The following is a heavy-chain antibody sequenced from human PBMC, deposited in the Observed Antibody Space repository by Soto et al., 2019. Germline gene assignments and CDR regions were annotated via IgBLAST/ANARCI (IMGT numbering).Heavy chain of an antibody. CDR2: IIHILGIA. V-gene: IGHV1-69*02. CDR3: ARAAGTALSDYYYGRDV. CDR1: GGTFSSYT. Sequence: QVQLVQSGAEVKKPGASVKVSCKASGGTFSSYTIRWVRQAPGQVREWLGRIIHILGIANYAQKSQGRVTITADKSTRTAYIELSSLRSEDTAVYSCARAAGTALSDYYYGRDVCGQGTTVTVSS. D-gene: IGHD6-13*01. J-gene: IGHJ6*02.